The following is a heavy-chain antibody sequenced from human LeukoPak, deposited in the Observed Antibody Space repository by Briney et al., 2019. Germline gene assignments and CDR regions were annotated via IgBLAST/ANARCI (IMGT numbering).Heavy chain of an antibody. CDR1: GFTFRNYA. D-gene: IGHD4-17*01. CDR2: IGGSGANT. V-gene: IGHV3-23*01. J-gene: IGHJ4*02. CDR3: AYGDYYFDY. Sequence: GGSLRLSCAASGFTFRNYAMHWVRQAPGKGLEWVSGIGGSGANTYYPDSVKGRFTISRDNSKNTLYLQMNSPRAEDTAVYYCAYGDYYFDYWGQGTLVTVSS.